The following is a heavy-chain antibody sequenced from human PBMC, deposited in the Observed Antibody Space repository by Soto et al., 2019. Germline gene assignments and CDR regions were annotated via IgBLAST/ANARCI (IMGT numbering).Heavy chain of an antibody. J-gene: IGHJ3*02. CDR3: EREDMVWATDAFDI. CDR1: GFTFSEYA. D-gene: IGHD2-8*01. V-gene: IGHV3-23*01. Sequence: GGSLRLSCAASGFTFSEYAMTWVRQAPGKGLEWVSVIGGAGSNIYYADSVEGRFTVSRDDANNSLYLQMNSLRVEDTAVYYCEREDMVWATDAFDIWGQGTMVTVSS. CDR2: IGGAGSNI.